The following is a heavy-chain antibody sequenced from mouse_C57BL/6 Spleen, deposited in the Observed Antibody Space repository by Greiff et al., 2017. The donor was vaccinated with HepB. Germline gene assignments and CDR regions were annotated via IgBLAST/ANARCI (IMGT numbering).Heavy chain of an antibody. CDR2: ISDGGSYT. CDR3: ARVRDYYSNYFDY. V-gene: IGHV5-4*01. J-gene: IGHJ2*01. D-gene: IGHD2-5*01. CDR1: GFTFSSYA. Sequence: EVQRVESGGGLVKPGGSLKLSCAASGFTFSSYAMSWVRQTPEKRLEWVATISDGGSYTYYPDNVKGRFTISRDNAKNNLYLQMSHLKSEDTAMYYCARVRDYYSNYFDYWGQGTTLTVSS.